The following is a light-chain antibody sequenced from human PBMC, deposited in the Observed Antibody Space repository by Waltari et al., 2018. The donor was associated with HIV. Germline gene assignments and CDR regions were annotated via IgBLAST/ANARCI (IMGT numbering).Light chain of an antibody. J-gene: IGLJ2*01. Sequence: QPELTQPPSVSGAPGQTVPISCTGSSPNIGAGSGVHWYQHLPGAAPKLLIYEINKRPSGVPDRFSGSKSGTSASLAITGLQVEDEGDYFCQSYDSSLSVIFGGGTKLTVL. V-gene: IGLV1-40*01. CDR2: EIN. CDR3: QSYDSSLSVI. CDR1: SPNIGAGSG.